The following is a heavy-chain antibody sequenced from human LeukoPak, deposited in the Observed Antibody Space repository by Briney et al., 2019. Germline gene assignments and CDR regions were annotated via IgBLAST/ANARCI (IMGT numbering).Heavy chain of an antibody. V-gene: IGHV3-11*01. D-gene: IGHD3-22*01. Sequence: GGSLRLSCAASGFTFSDYNMRWIRQAPGKGLEWVSSISRSGSTKYYADSVKGRFTISRDNAKNSLYLQMNSLRAEDTALYYCAKDTGYYYDSSNYWVWGQGTLVTVSS. CDR3: AKDTGYYYDSSNYWV. J-gene: IGHJ4*02. CDR1: GFTFSDYN. CDR2: ISRSGSTK.